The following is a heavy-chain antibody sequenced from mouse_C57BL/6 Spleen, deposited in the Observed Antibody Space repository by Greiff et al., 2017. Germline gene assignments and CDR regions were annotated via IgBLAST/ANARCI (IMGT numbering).Heavy chain of an antibody. CDR2: ISSGGSYT. Sequence: EVQLVESGGDLVKPGGSLKLSCAASGFTFSSYGMSWVRQTPDKRLEWVATISSGGSYTYYPDSVKGRFTISRDNANNTLYLQMSSLKSEDTAMDYCARHCDGGAWFAYWGQGTLVTVSA. CDR1: GFTFSSYG. CDR3: ARHCDGGAWFAY. D-gene: IGHD2-3*01. J-gene: IGHJ3*01. V-gene: IGHV5-6*01.